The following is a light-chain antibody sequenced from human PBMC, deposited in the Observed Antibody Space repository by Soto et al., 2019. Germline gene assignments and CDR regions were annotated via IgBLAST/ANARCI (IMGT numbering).Light chain of an antibody. CDR3: CSYASTYTSV. Sequence: QSVLTQPRSVSGSPGQSVTISCTGTSSDVGGYNFVSWYQQFPGKAPKLIIYDVSKRPSGVPDRFSGSKSGTTASLTISGLQAEDEADYYCCSYASTYTSVFGGGTKLTVL. CDR1: SSDVGGYNF. CDR2: DVS. V-gene: IGLV2-11*01. J-gene: IGLJ2*01.